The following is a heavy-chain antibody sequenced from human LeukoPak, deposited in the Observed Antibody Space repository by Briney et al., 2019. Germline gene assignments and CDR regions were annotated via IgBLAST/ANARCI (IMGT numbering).Heavy chain of an antibody. J-gene: IGHJ3*02. CDR2: ISGSGSTT. CDR1: GFTFTNFA. V-gene: IGHV3-23*01. D-gene: IGHD1-26*01. CDR3: AKVAYSGSQPLYAFDI. Sequence: PGGSRRLSCAASGFTFTNFAMSWVRQAPGKGLEWVASISGSGSTTYYADSVKGRFTISRDNSKNTLFVQMKGLRAGDTAVYFCAKVAYSGSQPLYAFDIWGQGTVVTVSS.